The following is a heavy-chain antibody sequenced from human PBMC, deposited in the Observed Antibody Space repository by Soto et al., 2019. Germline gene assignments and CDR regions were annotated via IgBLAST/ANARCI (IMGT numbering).Heavy chain of an antibody. Sequence: EVQLVESGGGLVQPGGSLRLSCAASGFTFSSYAMHWVRQAPGKGLEYVSAISSNGGSTYYANSVKGRFTISRDNSKNTLYLQIGSLRAEDMAVYYCARRDGYNSDYWGQGTLVTVSS. V-gene: IGHV3-64*01. CDR2: ISSNGGST. J-gene: IGHJ4*02. CDR3: ARRDGYNSDY. CDR1: GFTFSSYA. D-gene: IGHD5-12*01.